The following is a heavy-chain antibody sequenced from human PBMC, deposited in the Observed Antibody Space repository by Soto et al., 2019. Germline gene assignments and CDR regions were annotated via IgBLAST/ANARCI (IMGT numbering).Heavy chain of an antibody. V-gene: IGHV1-69*13. Sequence: GASVKVSCKASGGTFSSYAISWVRQAPGQGLEWMGGIIPIFGTANYAQKFQGRVTITADESTSTAYMELSSLRSEDTAVYYCAIDDPSITMIVVAPGGYYGMDVWGQGTTVTVSS. CDR2: IIPIFGTA. D-gene: IGHD3-22*01. CDR3: AIDDPSITMIVVAPGGYYGMDV. J-gene: IGHJ6*02. CDR1: GGTFSSYA.